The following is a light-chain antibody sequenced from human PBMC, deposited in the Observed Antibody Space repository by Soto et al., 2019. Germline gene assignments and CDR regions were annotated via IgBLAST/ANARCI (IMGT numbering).Light chain of an antibody. Sequence: IVLTQSPDTLSLSPGERATLSCRASQSVSSNYLAWYQQKPGQAPRLLIYDASNRATGIPARFSGSGSGTDFTLTISSLEPEDFAVYYCQQRSNWPGITFGQGTRLEIK. CDR3: QQRSNWPGIT. J-gene: IGKJ5*01. CDR2: DAS. CDR1: QSVSSNY. V-gene: IGKV3D-20*02.